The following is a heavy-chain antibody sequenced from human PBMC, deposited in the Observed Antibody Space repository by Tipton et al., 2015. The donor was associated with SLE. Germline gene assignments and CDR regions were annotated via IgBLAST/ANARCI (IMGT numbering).Heavy chain of an antibody. D-gene: IGHD3-22*01. V-gene: IGHV4-31*03. J-gene: IGHJ3*02. CDR1: GGSISSGGYY. CDR2: IYYSGST. CDR3: ATRRLYYDSSGGAFDI. Sequence: LRLSCTVSGGSISSGGYYWSWIRQHPGKGLERIGYIYYSGSTYYNPSLKSRVTISVDTSKNQFSLKLSSVTAADTAVYYCATRRLYYDSSGGAFDIWGQGTIVTVSS.